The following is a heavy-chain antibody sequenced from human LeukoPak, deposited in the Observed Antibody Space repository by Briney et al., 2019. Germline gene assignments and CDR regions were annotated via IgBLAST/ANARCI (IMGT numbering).Heavy chain of an antibody. CDR1: GLTFSNYG. CDR2: ISCDGGKK. Sequence: PGRSLRLSCVASGLTFSNYGMHWVRQAPGKGLEWLAGISCDGGKKYYADSVRGRFTLSRDNSRNTLYLQMNSLRTDDTAVYYCAKVDYGDFWFFDLWGRGTLVSVSS. V-gene: IGHV3-30*18. D-gene: IGHD4-17*01. J-gene: IGHJ2*01. CDR3: AKVDYGDFWFFDL.